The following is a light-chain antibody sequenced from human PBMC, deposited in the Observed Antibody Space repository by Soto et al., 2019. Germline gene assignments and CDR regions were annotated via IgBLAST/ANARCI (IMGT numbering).Light chain of an antibody. V-gene: IGLV2-8*01. CDR2: EVS. CDR1: SSDVGGYNY. J-gene: IGLJ1*01. CDR3: SSYAGSNNFV. Sequence: QSVLTQPPSVSGAPGQSVTISCTGTSSDVGGYNYVSWYQQRPGKAPKLMIYEVSERPSGVPDRFSGSKSSNTASLTVSGLQAEDEADYYCSSYAGSNNFVFGTGTKVTVL.